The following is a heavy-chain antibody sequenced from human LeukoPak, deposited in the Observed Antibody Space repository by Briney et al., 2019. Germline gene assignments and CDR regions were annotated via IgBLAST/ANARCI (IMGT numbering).Heavy chain of an antibody. CDR3: TRDVASRNWFDP. J-gene: IGHJ5*02. CDR1: GFTLSNYG. Sequence: PGGSRRLSCAASGFTLSNYGMHWVRQAPGKGLEWVAFIWYDGSNKYYADSVKGRFTISRDNSKNTLFLQMNSLRAEDTAVYYCTRDVASRNWFDPWGQGTLVTVSS. CDR2: IWYDGSNK. V-gene: IGHV3-33*01.